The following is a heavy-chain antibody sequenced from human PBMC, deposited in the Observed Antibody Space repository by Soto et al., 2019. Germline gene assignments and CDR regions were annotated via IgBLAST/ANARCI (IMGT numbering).Heavy chain of an antibody. Sequence: EVQLVESGGGMVQPGGSLRLSCAASGFTFSAYAMHWVRQAPGKGLEYVSGISSNGGSTFHANSVQGRFTISRDNSKNTLYLQMGSLRVEDVAVYYCARDGRLVNGYYYYYMDVWGKGTTVTVSS. J-gene: IGHJ6*03. V-gene: IGHV3-64*01. D-gene: IGHD3-9*01. CDR1: GFTFSAYA. CDR2: ISSNGGST. CDR3: ARDGRLVNGYYYYYMDV.